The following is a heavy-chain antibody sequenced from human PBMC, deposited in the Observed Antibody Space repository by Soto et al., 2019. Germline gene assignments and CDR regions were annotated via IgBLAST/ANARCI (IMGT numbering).Heavy chain of an antibody. CDR3: ARDVMVRGVIISEFIVY. V-gene: IGHV3-74*01. CDR2: INSDGSST. D-gene: IGHD3-10*01. CDR1: GFTFSSYW. Sequence: GGSLRLSCAASGFTFSSYWMPWVRQAPGKGLVWVSRINSDGSSTRYADSVNGRFTISSDNAKNTLYLQMNSLRAEDTAVYYCARDVMVRGVIISEFIVYWGQGTLVTVSS. J-gene: IGHJ4*02.